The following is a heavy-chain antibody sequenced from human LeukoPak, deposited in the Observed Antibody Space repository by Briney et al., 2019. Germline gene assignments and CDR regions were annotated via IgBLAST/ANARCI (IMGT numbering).Heavy chain of an antibody. CDR3: ARAAPGYSSSWYHLDY. J-gene: IGHJ4*02. CDR2: ISSSSSTI. V-gene: IGHV3-48*01. CDR1: GFTFSSYS. D-gene: IGHD6-13*01. Sequence: GGSLRLSCAASGFTFSSYSMNWVRQAPGKGLEWVSYISSSSSTIYYADSVKGRFTISRDNSKNTLYLQMNSLRAEDTAVYYCARAAPGYSSSWYHLDYWGQGTLVTVSS.